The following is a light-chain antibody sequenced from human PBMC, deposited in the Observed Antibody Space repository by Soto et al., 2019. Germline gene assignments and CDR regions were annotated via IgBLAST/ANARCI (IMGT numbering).Light chain of an antibody. CDR2: EVF. J-gene: IGLJ3*02. Sequence: QSTLTQPPSASGSPGQPVTISCTGTSSDVGGYNRVSWYQHHPGKAPKLIIYEVFKRPSGVPDRFSGSKSGNTASLTVSGLQADDEADYYCNSYAGNSWVFGGGTKVTVL. V-gene: IGLV2-8*01. CDR1: SSDVGGYNR. CDR3: NSYAGNSWV.